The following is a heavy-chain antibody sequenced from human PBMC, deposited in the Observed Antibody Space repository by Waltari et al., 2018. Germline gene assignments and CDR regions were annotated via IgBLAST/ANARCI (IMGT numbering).Heavy chain of an antibody. V-gene: IGHV3-7*01. CDR2: IKQNGREK. Sequence: EVQLVESGGGLVQPGGSLRLSCAASGFTFGTSWMSWVRHSPGKGLEWVANIKQNGREKSYVDSVKGRFIISRDDAQNSLYLQLNSLRAEDTAVYYCARRRGGGYWYFDLWGRGTLVTVSS. CDR3: ARRRGGGYWYFDL. J-gene: IGHJ2*01. D-gene: IGHD2-15*01. CDR1: GFTFGTSW.